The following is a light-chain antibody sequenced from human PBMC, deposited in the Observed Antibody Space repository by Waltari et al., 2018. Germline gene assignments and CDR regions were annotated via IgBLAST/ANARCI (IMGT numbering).Light chain of an antibody. J-gene: IGKJ2*01. V-gene: IGKV1-39*01. Sequence: DIQMTQSPSSLSASVGDRVTITCRASQSISSYLNWYQQKPGKAPKLLIYAASSLQSGVPSRFSGSGSWTEFTLPISSLQPEDFATYYCQQSYSTPEYTFGQGTKLEIK. CDR2: AAS. CDR1: QSISSY. CDR3: QQSYSTPEYT.